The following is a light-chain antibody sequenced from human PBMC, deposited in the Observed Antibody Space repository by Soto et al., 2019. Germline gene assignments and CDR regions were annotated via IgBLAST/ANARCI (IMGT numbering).Light chain of an antibody. CDR2: GVS. J-gene: IGKJ1*01. V-gene: IGKV1-6*01. CDR3: LQDHSYPRT. Sequence: AIQMTQSPSSLSASVGDRVTITCRASQDIRNELGWYRQKPGKAPEALIYGVSNLQSGVPARFSGSGFGTYFTLTISSLQPEDFATYYCLQDHSYPRTFGQGTKVESK. CDR1: QDIRNE.